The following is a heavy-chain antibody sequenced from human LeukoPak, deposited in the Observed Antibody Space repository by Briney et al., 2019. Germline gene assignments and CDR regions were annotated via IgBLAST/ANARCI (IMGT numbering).Heavy chain of an antibody. Sequence: SGHALVKPTQPLTLTCTFSGFSLSTSGMCVSWIRQPPGKALEWLARIDWDDDKYYSTSLKTRLTISKDTSKNQVVLTMTNMDPVDTATYYCARSGSYGGPFDYWGQGTLVTVSS. CDR2: IDWDDDK. J-gene: IGHJ4*02. CDR3: ARSGSYGGPFDY. CDR1: GFSLSTSGMC. V-gene: IGHV2-70*11. D-gene: IGHD1-26*01.